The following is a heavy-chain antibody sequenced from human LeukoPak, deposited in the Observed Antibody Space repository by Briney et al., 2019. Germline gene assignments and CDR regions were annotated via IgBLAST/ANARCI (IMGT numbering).Heavy chain of an antibody. CDR2: IIPIFGTA. CDR1: GGTFSIYA. Sequence: SVKVSCKASGGTFSIYAISWVRQAPGQGLEWMGGIIPIFGTANYAQKFQGRVTITADESTSTAYMELSSLRSEDTAVYYCARDTALYSSSWSAANYFDYWGQGNLVTVSS. J-gene: IGHJ4*02. CDR3: ARDTALYSSSWSAANYFDY. D-gene: IGHD6-13*01. V-gene: IGHV1-69*13.